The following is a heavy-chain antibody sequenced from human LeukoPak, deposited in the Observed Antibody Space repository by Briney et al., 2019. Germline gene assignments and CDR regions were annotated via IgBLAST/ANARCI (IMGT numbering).Heavy chain of an antibody. CDR1: GFTFSSYA. Sequence: GGSLRLSCAASGFTFSSYAMSWVRQAPGKGLEWVSAISGSGGSTYYADSVKGRFTISRDNSKNTLYLQMNSPRAEDTAVYYCAKDLGYGDYVVYDYWGQGTLVTVSS. CDR2: ISGSGGST. D-gene: IGHD4-17*01. J-gene: IGHJ4*02. V-gene: IGHV3-23*01. CDR3: AKDLGYGDYVVYDY.